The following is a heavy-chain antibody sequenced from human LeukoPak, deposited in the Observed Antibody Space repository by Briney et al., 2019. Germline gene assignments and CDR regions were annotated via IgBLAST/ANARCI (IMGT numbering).Heavy chain of an antibody. CDR3: ARLGIGVVPTAMLGDYYFDY. J-gene: IGHJ4*02. CDR1: GVSISSYY. V-gene: IGHV4-59*08. CDR2: IYYSGST. D-gene: IGHD2-2*01. Sequence: SETLSLTCTVSGVSISSYYWSWIRQPPGKGLEWIGYIYYSGSTNYNPSLKSRVTISVDASKNQFSLKLTSVTAADTAVYYCARLGIGVVPTAMLGDYYFDYWGQGTLVTVSS.